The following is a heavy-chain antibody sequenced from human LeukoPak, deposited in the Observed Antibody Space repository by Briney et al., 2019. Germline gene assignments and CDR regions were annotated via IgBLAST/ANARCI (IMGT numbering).Heavy chain of an antibody. Sequence: GGSLRLSCAASGFTFSSYSMNWVRQAPGKGLEWVSYISSSSSTIYYADSVKGRFTISRDNAKNSLYLQMNSLRAEDTAVYYCARDLMVAAAGMWGQGTLVTVSS. CDR2: ISSSSSTI. CDR3: ARDLMVAAAGM. D-gene: IGHD6-13*01. V-gene: IGHV3-48*04. CDR1: GFTFSSYS. J-gene: IGHJ4*02.